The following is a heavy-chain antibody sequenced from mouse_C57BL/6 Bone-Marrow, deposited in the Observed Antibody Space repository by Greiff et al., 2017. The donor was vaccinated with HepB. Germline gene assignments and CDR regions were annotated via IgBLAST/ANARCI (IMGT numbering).Heavy chain of an antibody. CDR1: GYTFTGYW. V-gene: IGHV1-9*01. Sequence: QVQLQHSGAELMKPGASVKLSCKATGYTFTGYWIEWVKQRPGHGLEWIGEILPGSGSTNYNEKFKGKATFTADTSSNTAYMQLSSLTTEDSAIYYCARSVITTVVATPVFDYWGQGTTLTVSS. D-gene: IGHD1-1*01. CDR3: ARSVITTVVATPVFDY. CDR2: ILPGSGST. J-gene: IGHJ2*01.